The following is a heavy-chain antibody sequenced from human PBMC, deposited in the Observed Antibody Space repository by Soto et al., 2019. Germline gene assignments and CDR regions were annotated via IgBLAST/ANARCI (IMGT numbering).Heavy chain of an antibody. Sequence: ETLSLTCTVSGGSISSGDDYWSWIRQTPGRRLEWVSVFHDGTIYYADSVKGRFTVSRDNSKNTMYLQMNSLRVEDTAVYYCARDLPDDSLPWGQGTLVTVSS. V-gene: IGHV3-66*01. CDR3: ARDLPDDSLP. CDR2: FHDGTI. J-gene: IGHJ5*02. D-gene: IGHD3-22*01. CDR1: GGSISSGDDY.